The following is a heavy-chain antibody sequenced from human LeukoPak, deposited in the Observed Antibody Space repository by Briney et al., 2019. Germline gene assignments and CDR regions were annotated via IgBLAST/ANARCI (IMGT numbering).Heavy chain of an antibody. CDR1: GFTFSSYA. V-gene: IGHV3-30-3*01. Sequence: GRSLRLSCAASGFTFSSYAMHWVRQAPGKGLEWVAVISYEGSNKYYADSVKGRFTISRDNSKNTLYLQMNSLRAEDTAVYYCARDQYDFWSGYLYYYYYGMDVWGQGTTVTVSS. CDR2: ISYEGSNK. D-gene: IGHD3-3*01. J-gene: IGHJ6*02. CDR3: ARDQYDFWSGYLYYYYYGMDV.